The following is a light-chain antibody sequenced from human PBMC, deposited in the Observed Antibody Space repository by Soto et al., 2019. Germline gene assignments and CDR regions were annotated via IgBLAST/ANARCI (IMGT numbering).Light chain of an antibody. CDR1: QGISSY. CDR3: QQYYTTPFT. V-gene: IGKV1-8*01. J-gene: IGKJ3*01. CDR2: AAS. Sequence: AIRMTQSPSSFSASTGDRVTITCRASQGISSYLAWYQRKPGKAPKLLIYAASTLQSGVPSRFSGSGSGTDFTLTISCLQSEDFATYYCQQYYTTPFTFGPGTKVDIK.